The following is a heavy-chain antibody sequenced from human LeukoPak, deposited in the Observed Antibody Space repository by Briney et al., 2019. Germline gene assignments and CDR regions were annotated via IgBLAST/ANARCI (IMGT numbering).Heavy chain of an antibody. Sequence: GGSLRLSCAASGFTVSSNYMNWVRQAPGKGLEWVSVIYGGGNIYYADSVKGRFTISRDNSKNTLYLQMNSLGAEDTAVYYCAKDVGRWESLHFFDYWGQGTLVTVSS. CDR3: AKDVGRWESLHFFDY. CDR2: IYGGGNI. D-gene: IGHD1-26*01. J-gene: IGHJ4*02. V-gene: IGHV3-53*01. CDR1: GFTVSSNY.